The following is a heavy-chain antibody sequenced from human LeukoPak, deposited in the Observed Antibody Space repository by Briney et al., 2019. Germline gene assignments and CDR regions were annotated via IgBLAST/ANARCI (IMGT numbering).Heavy chain of an antibody. CDR1: GFTFSSYS. J-gene: IGHJ6*03. CDR3: ARVGLGYYGSGFYYYYMDV. D-gene: IGHD3-10*01. Sequence: GGSLRLSCAASGFTFSSYSMNWVRQAPGKGLEWVSSISSSSSYIYYADSVKGRFTISRDNAKNSLYLQMNSLRAEDTAVYYCARVGLGYYGSGFYYYYMDVWGKGTTVTISS. V-gene: IGHV3-21*01. CDR2: ISSSSSYI.